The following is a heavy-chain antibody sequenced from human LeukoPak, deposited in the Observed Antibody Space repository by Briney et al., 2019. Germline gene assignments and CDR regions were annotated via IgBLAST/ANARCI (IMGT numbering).Heavy chain of an antibody. CDR2: ISGSGGST. V-gene: IGHV3-23*01. D-gene: IGHD6-19*01. CDR3: AKSSSGWLVPIDY. CDR1: GFTFSSYA. Sequence: PGGALRLSCAASGFTFSSYAMSWVRQAPGKGLEWVSAISGSGGSTYYADSVKGRFTISRDNSKNTLYLQMNSLRAEDTAVYYCAKSSSGWLVPIDYWGQGTLVTVSS. J-gene: IGHJ4*02.